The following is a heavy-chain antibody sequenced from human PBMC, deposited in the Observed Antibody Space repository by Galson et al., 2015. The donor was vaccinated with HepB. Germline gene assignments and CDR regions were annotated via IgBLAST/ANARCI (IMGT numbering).Heavy chain of an antibody. J-gene: IGHJ6*02. CDR2: IKQDGSEK. CDR1: GFTFSSYW. D-gene: IGHD6-19*01. CDR3: ARVFVAGTRLHYYYGMDV. V-gene: IGHV3-7*03. Sequence: SLRLSCAASGFTFSSYWMSWVRQAPGKGLEWVANIKQDGSEKYYVDSVKGRFTISRDNAKNSLYLQMNSLRAEDTAVYCCARVFVAGTRLHYYYGMDVWGQGTTVTVSS.